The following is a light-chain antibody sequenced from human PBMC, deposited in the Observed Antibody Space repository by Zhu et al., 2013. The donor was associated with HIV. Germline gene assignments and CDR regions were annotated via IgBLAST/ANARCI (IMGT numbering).Light chain of an antibody. Sequence: SYELTQPPSVSVAPGKTARITCGGNNIGSKSVHWYQQKPGQAPELVMYDDNDRPSGISERFSGSNSGNAATLTITRVEAGDEADYYCQVWDSSSDHVVFGGGTKLTVL. CDR2: DDN. CDR3: QVWDSSSDHVV. J-gene: IGLJ2*01. V-gene: IGLV3-21*04. CDR1: NIGSKS.